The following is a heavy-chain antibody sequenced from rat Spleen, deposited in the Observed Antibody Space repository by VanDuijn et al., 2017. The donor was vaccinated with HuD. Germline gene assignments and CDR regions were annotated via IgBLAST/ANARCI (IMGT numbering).Heavy chain of an antibody. CDR2: ISSEGSDT. V-gene: IGHV5-22*01. CDR1: GFTFSDYY. J-gene: IGHJ1*01. Sequence: EVQLVESGGGLVQPGRSLKLSCAASGFTFSDYYMAWVRQAPKKGLEWVASISSEGSDTYYGDSVKGRFTISRDNTKSTLYLQMNSLRSEDTATYYCTREETLYWYFDFWGPGTMVTVSS. CDR3: TREETLYWYFDF. D-gene: IGHD3-4*01.